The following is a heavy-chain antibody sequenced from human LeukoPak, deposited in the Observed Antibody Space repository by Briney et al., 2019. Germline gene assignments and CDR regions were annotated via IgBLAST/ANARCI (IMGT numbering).Heavy chain of an antibody. CDR3: ARDRKPHYFDY. V-gene: IGHV3-7*01. Sequence: GGSLRLSCAASGFTFSSYGMHWVRQAPGKGLEWVANIKQDGSEKYYVDSVKGRFTISRDNAKNSLYLQMNSLRAEDTAVYYCARDRKPHYFDYWGQGTLVTVSS. CDR2: IKQDGSEK. J-gene: IGHJ4*02. CDR1: GFTFSSYG.